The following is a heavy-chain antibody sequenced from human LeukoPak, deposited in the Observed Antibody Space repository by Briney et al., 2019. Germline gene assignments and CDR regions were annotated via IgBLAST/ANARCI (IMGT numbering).Heavy chain of an antibody. CDR2: MNPNSGST. D-gene: IGHD3-22*01. J-gene: IGHJ4*02. V-gene: IGHV1-8*03. CDR3: AREDYYDSGSSDY. CDR1: GYTFTNYD. Sequence: LVASVKVSCKASGYTFTNYDINWVRQATGQGLEWMGWMNPNSGSTAYAQKFQGRVTITTNTSISTAYMELSSLRSEDTAVYYCAREDYYDSGSSDYWGQGTLVTVSS.